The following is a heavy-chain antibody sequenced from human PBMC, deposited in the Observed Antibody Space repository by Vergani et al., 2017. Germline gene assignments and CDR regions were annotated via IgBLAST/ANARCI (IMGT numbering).Heavy chain of an antibody. Sequence: QVQLVQSGAEVKKPGASVKVSCKASGYTFTGYYMHWVRQAPGQGLEWMGWINPNSGGTNYAQKLQGRVTMTTDTSTSTAYMELRSLRSDDTAVYYCARDLGRIVGATSPLVDWGQGTLVTVSS. D-gene: IGHD1-26*01. CDR3: ARDLGRIVGATSPLVD. V-gene: IGHV1-2*02. CDR2: INPNSGGT. J-gene: IGHJ4*02. CDR1: GYTFTGYY.